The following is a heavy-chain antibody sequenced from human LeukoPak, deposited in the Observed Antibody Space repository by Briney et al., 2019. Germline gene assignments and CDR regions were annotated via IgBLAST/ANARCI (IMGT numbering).Heavy chain of an antibody. Sequence: SSETLSLTCTVSGGSISSYYWSWIRQPPGKGLEWIGYIYYSGSTNYNPSLKSRVTISVDTSKNQFSLKLSSVTAADTAVYYCARALSVIAVAGPYFDYWGQGTLVTVSS. V-gene: IGHV4-59*01. CDR3: ARALSVIAVAGPYFDY. CDR1: GGSISSYY. D-gene: IGHD6-19*01. J-gene: IGHJ4*02. CDR2: IYYSGST.